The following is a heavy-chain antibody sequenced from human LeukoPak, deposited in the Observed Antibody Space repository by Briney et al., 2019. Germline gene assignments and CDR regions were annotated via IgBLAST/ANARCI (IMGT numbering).Heavy chain of an antibody. CDR3: ARVARVTMVRGAWFDP. J-gene: IGHJ5*02. V-gene: IGHV1-2*02. CDR1: GYTFTGYY. Sequence: ASVKVSCKASGYTFTGYYMHWVRQAPGQGLEWMGWINPNSGGTNYAQKFQSRVTMTRDTSISTAYMELSRLRSDDTAVYYCARVARVTMVRGAWFDPWGQGTLVTVSS. D-gene: IGHD3-10*01. CDR2: INPNSGGT.